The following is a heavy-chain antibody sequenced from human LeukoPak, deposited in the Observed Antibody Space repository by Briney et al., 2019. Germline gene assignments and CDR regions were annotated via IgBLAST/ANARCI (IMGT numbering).Heavy chain of an antibody. Sequence: PGGSLRLSCAASGFTVSSNYMSWVRQAPGKGLEWVSVIYPGGETYYADFVKGRFTISRDNSKNTLYLQMNSLRAEDTVAYYCASPISGQSFDIWGQGTMVTVSS. CDR3: ASPISGQSFDI. J-gene: IGHJ3*02. D-gene: IGHD6-19*01. CDR1: GFTVSSNY. CDR2: IYPGGET. V-gene: IGHV3-53*01.